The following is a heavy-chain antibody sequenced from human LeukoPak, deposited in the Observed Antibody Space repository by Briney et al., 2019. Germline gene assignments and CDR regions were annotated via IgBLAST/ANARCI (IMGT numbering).Heavy chain of an antibody. CDR2: ISGSGGST. Sequence: GGSLRLSYAASGFTFSTYAMSWVRQAPGKGLEWVSAISGSGGSTYYADSVKGRFTISRDNSKNTLYLQMSSLRAEDTAVYYCEKEKYSSGFFDYWGQGTLVTVSS. D-gene: IGHD6-19*01. V-gene: IGHV3-23*01. J-gene: IGHJ4*02. CDR3: EKEKYSSGFFDY. CDR1: GFTFSTYA.